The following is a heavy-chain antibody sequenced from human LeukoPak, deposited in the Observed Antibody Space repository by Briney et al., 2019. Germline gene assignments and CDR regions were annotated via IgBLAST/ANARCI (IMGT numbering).Heavy chain of an antibody. Sequence: SETLSLTCTVSGGSINNYYWTWIRLPPGKGPEWIGDIYYSGGTNYNPFLMSRVTISLDTSKNQFSPKLSSVTAADTAVYYCARTFRDYYTSGSYSSHFDFWGQGTLVTVSS. CDR1: GGSINNYY. V-gene: IGHV4-59*01. CDR2: IYYSGGT. J-gene: IGHJ4*02. D-gene: IGHD3-10*01. CDR3: ARTFRDYYTSGSYSSHFDF.